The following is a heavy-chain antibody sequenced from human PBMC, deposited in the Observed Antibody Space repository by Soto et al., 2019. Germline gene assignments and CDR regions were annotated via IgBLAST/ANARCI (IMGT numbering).Heavy chain of an antibody. CDR1: GDSVSSSSYY. V-gene: IGHV4-61*01. D-gene: IGHD2-8*01. CDR3: ERASKNLLIHPKFDP. CDR2: IYYSGST. J-gene: IGHJ5*02. Sequence: PSETLSLTCTVSGDSVSSSSYYWSWIRQPPGKGLEWIGYIYYSGSTNYNPSLKSRVTISVDTSKNQFSLKLSSVTAADTAVDYCERASKNLLIHPKFDPWGQGPLVTVS.